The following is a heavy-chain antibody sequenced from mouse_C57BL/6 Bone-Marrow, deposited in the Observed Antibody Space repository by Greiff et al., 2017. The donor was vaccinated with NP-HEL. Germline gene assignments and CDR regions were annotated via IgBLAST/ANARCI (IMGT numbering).Heavy chain of an antibody. CDR2: IYPRSGNT. CDR1: GYTFTSYG. J-gene: IGHJ1*03. CDR3: ARKWGWLLLHYPRYFDV. D-gene: IGHD2-3*01. V-gene: IGHV1-81*01. Sequence: QVQLQQSGAELARPGASVKLSCKASGYTFTSYGISWVKQRTGQGLEWIGEIYPRSGNTYYNEKFKGKATLTADKSSSTAYMELRSLTSEDSAFYFCARKWGWLLLHYPRYFDVWGTGTTVTVSS.